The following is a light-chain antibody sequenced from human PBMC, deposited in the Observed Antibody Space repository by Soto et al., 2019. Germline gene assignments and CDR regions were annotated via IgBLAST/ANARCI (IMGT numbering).Light chain of an antibody. Sequence: DIPMTQSPSTLSASVGDRVTITCRASESISGWLAWYQQKPGKAPKLVIFKASTLESGVPSRFSGSGSGTEFTLNISSLQPDDFATYYCQQYDSYPRTFGQGTKVEIK. J-gene: IGKJ1*01. V-gene: IGKV1-5*03. CDR3: QQYDSYPRT. CDR1: ESISGW. CDR2: KAS.